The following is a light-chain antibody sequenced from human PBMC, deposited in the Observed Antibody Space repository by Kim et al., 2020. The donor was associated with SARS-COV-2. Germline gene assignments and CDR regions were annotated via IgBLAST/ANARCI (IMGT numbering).Light chain of an antibody. CDR1: QSVSSS. Sequence: SVSPGERATLSCRASQSVSSSLAWYQQKPGQRPRLLLYGASSRATGVPARFSGSGSGTNFTLFISSLQSEDFAVYYCQHYNSWPRTFGQGTKLEI. V-gene: IGKV3-15*01. J-gene: IGKJ2*01. CDR2: GAS. CDR3: QHYNSWPRT.